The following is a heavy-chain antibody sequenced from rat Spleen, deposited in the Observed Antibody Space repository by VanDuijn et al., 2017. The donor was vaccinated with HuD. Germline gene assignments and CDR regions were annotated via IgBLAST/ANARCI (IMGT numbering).Heavy chain of an antibody. CDR3: ERDRYSGPDY. D-gene: IGHD1-1*01. Sequence: EVQLVESGGGLVQPGRSLKLSCVASGFTFNNYWMTWIRQAPGKGLEWVASITNTGGSTYYPDSVKGRFTISRDNDQNTLYLQMSKLGSEDTAIYYCERDRYSGPDYWGQGVMVTVSS. J-gene: IGHJ2*01. V-gene: IGHV5-31*01. CDR1: GFTFNNYW. CDR2: ITNTGGST.